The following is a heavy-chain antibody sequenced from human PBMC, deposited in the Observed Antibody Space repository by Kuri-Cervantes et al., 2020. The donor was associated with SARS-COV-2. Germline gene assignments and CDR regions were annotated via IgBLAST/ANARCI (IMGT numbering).Heavy chain of an antibody. CDR2: ISYDGKNK. Sequence: GESLKISYVASGFNFSTTDMHWVRQAPGKGLEWVTFISYDGKNKKCMASGKGRFTISRDNSQNTLHLQMKSLRDEDTAIYYCAKDRAGVHDFWGQGTLVTVSS. CDR3: AKDRAGVHDF. V-gene: IGHV3-30*18. J-gene: IGHJ4*02. D-gene: IGHD2-21*01. CDR1: GFNFSTTD.